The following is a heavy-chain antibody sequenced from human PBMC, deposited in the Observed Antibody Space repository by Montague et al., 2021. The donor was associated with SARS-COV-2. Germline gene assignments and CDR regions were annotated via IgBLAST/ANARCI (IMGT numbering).Heavy chain of an antibody. V-gene: IGHV4-31*03. CDR3: ARDRGYFDWLFHSDYYYYGMDV. D-gene: IGHD3-9*01. J-gene: IGHJ6*02. CDR1: GGSISSGGYY. Sequence: TLSLTCTVSGGSISSGGYYWSWIRQHPGKGLEWIGYIYYSGSTYYNPSLKSRVTISVDTSKNQISLKLSSVTAADTAVYYCARDRGYFDWLFHSDYYYYGMDVWGQGTTVTVSS. CDR2: IYYSGST.